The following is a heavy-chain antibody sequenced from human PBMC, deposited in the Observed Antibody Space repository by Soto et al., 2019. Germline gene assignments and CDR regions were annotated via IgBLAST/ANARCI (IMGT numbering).Heavy chain of an antibody. J-gene: IGHJ5*02. CDR2: ISGSGGST. D-gene: IGHD4-17*01. V-gene: IGHV3-23*01. Sequence: GGSLRLSCAASGFTFSTYAMSWVRQAPGKGLEWVSAISGSGGSTYYADSVKGRFTISRDNSKNTLYLQMNSLRAEDTAVYYCAKDSTGGDYGWFAPWGQGTLVTVSS. CDR3: AKDSTGGDYGWFAP. CDR1: GFTFSTYA.